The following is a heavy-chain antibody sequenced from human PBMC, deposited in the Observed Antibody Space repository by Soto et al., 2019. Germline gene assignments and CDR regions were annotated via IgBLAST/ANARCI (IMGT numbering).Heavy chain of an antibody. CDR2: IKDDGSET. V-gene: IGHV3-7*03. J-gene: IGHJ4*02. CDR1: GGPISSGDYY. Sequence: ETLSLTCTVSGGPISSGDYYWSWIRLPPGNGLEWVANIKDDGSETYYVDSVKGRFTISRDNAKNSLYLQMNSLRVEDTAVYYCVNSYAARGWYEGSDYWGRGTVVTVSS. D-gene: IGHD6-19*01. CDR3: VNSYAARGWYEGSDY.